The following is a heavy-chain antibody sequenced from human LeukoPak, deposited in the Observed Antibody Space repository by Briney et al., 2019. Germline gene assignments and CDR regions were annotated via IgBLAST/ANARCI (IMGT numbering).Heavy chain of an antibody. D-gene: IGHD3-22*01. CDR2: MNPNSGNT. Sequence: ASVKVSCKASGYTFTSYDINWVRQATGQGLEWMGWMNPNSGNTGYAQKFQGRVTMTRNTSISTAYTELSSLRSEDTAVYYCARGRMKPKYYYDSSGLYYFDYWGQGTLVTVSS. J-gene: IGHJ4*02. V-gene: IGHV1-8*01. CDR3: ARGRMKPKYYYDSSGLYYFDY. CDR1: GYTFTSYD.